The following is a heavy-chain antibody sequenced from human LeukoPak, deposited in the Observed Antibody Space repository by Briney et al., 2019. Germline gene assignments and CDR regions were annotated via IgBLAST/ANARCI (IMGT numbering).Heavy chain of an antibody. J-gene: IGHJ3*01. CDR3: ARKISQGIGIVIEAFDV. V-gene: IGHV5-51*01. CDR2: IYPADPDV. D-gene: IGHD2/OR15-2a*01. Sequence: GESLNISCKTSGYDFSTHWIGWVRQVPGKGLEWMGVIYPADPDVRYSPSFQGQVTISADKSTGTAYLQWSSLKASDSGMYYCARKISQGIGIVIEAFDVWGQGTMVTVSS. CDR1: GYDFSTHW.